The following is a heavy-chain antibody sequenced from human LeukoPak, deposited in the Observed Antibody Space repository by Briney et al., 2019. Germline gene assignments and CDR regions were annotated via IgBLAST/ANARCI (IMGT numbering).Heavy chain of an antibody. Sequence: GGSLRLSCAAFGFTFRNHAMNWVRQTPGKGLEWVSTISGRDHTTYYADSVKGRFTISRDNSKNTLYLQMNSLRAEDTAVYYCAEGGGFGDYGSYYFDYWGQGTLVTVSS. CDR2: ISGRDHTT. D-gene: IGHD4-17*01. CDR3: AEGGGFGDYGSYYFDY. V-gene: IGHV3-23*01. CDR1: GFTFRNHA. J-gene: IGHJ4*02.